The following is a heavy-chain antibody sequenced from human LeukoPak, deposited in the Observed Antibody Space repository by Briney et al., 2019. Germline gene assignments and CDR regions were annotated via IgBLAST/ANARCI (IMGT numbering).Heavy chain of an antibody. V-gene: IGHV3-33*01. CDR3: ARDYYDSSGYYRNFDY. J-gene: IGHJ4*02. CDR2: IWYDGSNK. D-gene: IGHD3-22*01. CDR1: GFTFSSYG. Sequence: GGSLRLSCAASGFTFSSYGMHWVRQAPGKGLEWVAVIWYDGSNKYYADSVKGRFTISRDNSKNTLYLQMNSLRAEDTAVYYCARDYYDSSGYYRNFDYWGQGTLVTVSS.